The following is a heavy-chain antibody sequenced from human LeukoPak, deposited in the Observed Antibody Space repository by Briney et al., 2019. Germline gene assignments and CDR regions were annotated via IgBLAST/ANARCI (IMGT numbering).Heavy chain of an antibody. J-gene: IGHJ4*02. CDR1: GYTFTGYY. CDR3: ARGPGDGYNYYFDY. CDR2: INPNSGGT. D-gene: IGHD5-24*01. V-gene: IGHV1-2*06. Sequence: ASVKVSCKASGYTFTGYYMHWVRQAPGQGLEWMGRINPNSGGTNYAQKFQGRVTMTRDTSISTAYMELSRLRSDDTAVYYCARGPGDGYNYYFDYWSQGTLVTVSS.